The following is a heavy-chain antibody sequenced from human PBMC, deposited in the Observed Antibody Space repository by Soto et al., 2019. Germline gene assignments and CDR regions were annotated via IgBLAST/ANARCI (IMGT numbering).Heavy chain of an antibody. CDR2: IYYSGST. CDR1: GGSISSSSYY. CDR3: ASFSGYDLEVDY. J-gene: IGHJ4*02. Sequence: SETLSLTCTVSGGSISSSSYYWGWIRQPPGKGLEWIGSIYYSGSTYYNPSLKSRVTISVDTSKNQFSLKLSSVTAADTAVYYCASFSGYDLEVDYWGQGTLVTVSS. V-gene: IGHV4-39*01. D-gene: IGHD5-12*01.